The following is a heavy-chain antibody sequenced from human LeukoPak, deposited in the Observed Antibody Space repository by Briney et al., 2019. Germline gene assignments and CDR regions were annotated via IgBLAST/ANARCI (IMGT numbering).Heavy chain of an antibody. CDR1: GVSISSYY. V-gene: IGHV4-59*13. Sequence: SETLSLTCIVSGVSISSYYWSWIRQPPGKGLEWIGNIYSSGTTNYNPSLKSRVTISMDTSKNQFSLKLSSVTAADTAVCYCARGKIWSPVYLSHWGQGTLVTVSS. J-gene: IGHJ4*02. D-gene: IGHD3-10*01. CDR2: IYSSGTT. CDR3: ARGKIWSPVYLSH.